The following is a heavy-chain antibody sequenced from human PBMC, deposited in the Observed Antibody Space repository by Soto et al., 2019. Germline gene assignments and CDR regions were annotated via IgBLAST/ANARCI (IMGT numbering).Heavy chain of an antibody. CDR1: GGSLSSYY. CDR2: IYYSGGT. V-gene: IGHV4-59*04. D-gene: IGHD3-10*01. J-gene: IGHJ4*01. Sequence: NPSDTLPLTCSVSGGSLSSYYWSWIRQPPGKGLEWIGYIYYSGGTNYSPSLQSRVTISVDTSKNHFSLELSSLTAADTAVYFCAIHSAVRGDIYYCGRRTLVTVSS. CDR3: AIHSAVRGDIYY.